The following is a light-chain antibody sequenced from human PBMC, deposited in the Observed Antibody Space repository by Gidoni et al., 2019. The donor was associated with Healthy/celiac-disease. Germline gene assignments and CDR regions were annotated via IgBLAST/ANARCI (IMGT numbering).Light chain of an antibody. CDR2: GAS. V-gene: IGKV3-20*01. Sequence: EIVLTQSPGTLSLSPGERATLSCRASQRVSSSYLAWYQQKPGQATRLLIYGASSRATGIPDRFSGSGSGTDFTLTISRLEPEDFAVYYCQQYGSSPPWTFGQGTKVEIK. J-gene: IGKJ1*01. CDR3: QQYGSSPPWT. CDR1: QRVSSSY.